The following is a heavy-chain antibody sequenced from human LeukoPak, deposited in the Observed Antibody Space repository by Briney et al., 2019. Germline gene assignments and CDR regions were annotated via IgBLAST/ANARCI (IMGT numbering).Heavy chain of an antibody. CDR3: ARQQLKTMASFDY. V-gene: IGHV4-4*07. J-gene: IGHJ4*02. D-gene: IGHD4/OR15-4a*01. CDR1: AVSISSYY. Sequence: SENLSLTCTVSAVSISSYYWSWIRQPAGKGLEWIGRIYTSGSTNYNPSLKSRVTMSVDTSKNQFSLKLTSVTAADTAVYYWARQQLKTMASFDYWDQGTLVTVSS. CDR2: IYTSGST.